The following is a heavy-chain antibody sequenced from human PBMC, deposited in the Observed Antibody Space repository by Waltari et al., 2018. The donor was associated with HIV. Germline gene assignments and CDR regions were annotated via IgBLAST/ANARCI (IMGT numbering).Heavy chain of an antibody. CDR1: GFIFSDFG. J-gene: IGHJ4*02. CDR3: VKDDSSGYYYMGDY. D-gene: IGHD3-22*01. CDR2: VWYDGSKK. Sequence: QVQLVESGGGVVQPGRSLRLSCAASGFIFSDFGMHWVRQAPGKGRGWVVLVWYDGSKKYYADLVKGRFTISRDNSKNTLYLQMNSLRGEDTAMYYCVKDDSSGYYYMGDYWGLGTLVTVS. V-gene: IGHV3-33*03.